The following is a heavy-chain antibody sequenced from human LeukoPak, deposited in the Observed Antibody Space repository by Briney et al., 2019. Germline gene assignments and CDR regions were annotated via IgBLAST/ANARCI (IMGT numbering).Heavy chain of an antibody. J-gene: IGHJ4*02. V-gene: IGHV3-30*04. D-gene: IGHD6-13*01. Sequence: GRSLRLSCAASGLTFSSYAMHWVRQAPGKGLEWVAVISYDGSNKYYADSVKGRFTISRDNSKNTLYLQMNSLRAEDTAVYYCARDVRLQLVYYFDYWGQGTLVTVSS. CDR1: GLTFSSYA. CDR2: ISYDGSNK. CDR3: ARDVRLQLVYYFDY.